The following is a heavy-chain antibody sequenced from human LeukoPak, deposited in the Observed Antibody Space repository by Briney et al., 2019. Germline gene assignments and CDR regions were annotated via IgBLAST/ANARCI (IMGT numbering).Heavy chain of an antibody. CDR1: GYTLTELS. J-gene: IGHJ4*02. Sequence: SVKVSCKVSGYTLTELSMHWVRQAPGKGLEWMGGFDPEDGETIYAQKFQGRVTMTEDTSTDTAYMELSSLRSEDTAVYYCATANSLYSYYYDSSGYYGLDYRGQGTLVTVSS. CDR2: FDPEDGET. V-gene: IGHV1-24*01. D-gene: IGHD3-22*01. CDR3: ATANSLYSYYYDSSGYYGLDY.